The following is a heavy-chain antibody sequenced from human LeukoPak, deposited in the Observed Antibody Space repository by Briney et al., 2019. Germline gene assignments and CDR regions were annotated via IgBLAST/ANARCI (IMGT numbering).Heavy chain of an antibody. CDR1: GFTFSSYA. V-gene: IGHV3-23*01. CDR3: AGGILEWNYYYYYMDV. Sequence: GGSLRLSCAGSGFTFSSYAMSWVRQAPGKGLEWVSAISGSGGSTYYADSVKGRFTISRDNSKNTLYLQMNSLRAEDTAVYYCAGGILEWNYYYYYMDVWGKGTTVTVSS. D-gene: IGHD3-3*01. CDR2: ISGSGGST. J-gene: IGHJ6*03.